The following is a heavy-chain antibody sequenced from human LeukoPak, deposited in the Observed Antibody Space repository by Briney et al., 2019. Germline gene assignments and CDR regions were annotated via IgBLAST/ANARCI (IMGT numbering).Heavy chain of an antibody. J-gene: IGHJ6*02. CDR1: GYTFTSYD. V-gene: IGHV1-8*01. CDR2: MNPNSGNT. Sequence: ASVKVSCKAYGYTFTSYDINWVRQATGQGLEWMGWMNPNSGNTGYAQKFQGRVTMTRNTSISTAYMELSSLRSEGTAVYYCARGPLYCSSTSCYSPGMDVWGQGTTVTVSS. CDR3: ARGPLYCSSTSCYSPGMDV. D-gene: IGHD2-2*02.